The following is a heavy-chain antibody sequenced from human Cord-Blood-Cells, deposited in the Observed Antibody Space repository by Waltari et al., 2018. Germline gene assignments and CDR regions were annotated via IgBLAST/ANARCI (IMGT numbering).Heavy chain of an antibody. V-gene: IGHV3-74*01. D-gene: IGHD1-1*01. Sequence: EVQLVESGGGLVQPGGSLRLSCAASGFPFSSFWMHWVRQAPGKGLVGVVVINGDGSSTSDADAVKGRFTSTRDNAKNTLYLRMNGLRAEDTAVYYCARGNWDSHDYWGQGTLVTVSS. CDR3: ARGNWDSHDY. CDR1: GFPFSSFW. CDR2: INGDGSST. J-gene: IGHJ4*02.